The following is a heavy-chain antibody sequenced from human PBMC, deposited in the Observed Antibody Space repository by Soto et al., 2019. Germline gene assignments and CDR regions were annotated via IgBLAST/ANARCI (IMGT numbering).Heavy chain of an antibody. Sequence: EVQLVESGGGLVKPGGSLRLSCAASGFTFGHVWISWVRQAPGKGLEWVGRIKSKTDGGTSDYAAPAKGRFTISRDDVQNRRHLHKNRLISGDTAIYYCATRSSLVPPRWGQGTLVTVSS. CDR3: ATRSSLVPPR. V-gene: IGHV3-15*01. J-gene: IGHJ4*02. CDR1: GFTFGHVW. D-gene: IGHD2-8*02. CDR2: IKSKTDGGTS.